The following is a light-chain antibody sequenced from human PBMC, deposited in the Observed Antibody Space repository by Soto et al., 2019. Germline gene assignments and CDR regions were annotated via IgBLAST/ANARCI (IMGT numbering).Light chain of an antibody. CDR2: WAS. CDR1: QSVLYSSNNKNY. Sequence: DIVMTQSPDSLAVSLGERATINCKSSQSVLYSSNNKNYLTWYQQKPGQPPKLLIYWASTRESGVPDRFSGSGSGTDFTLTFSGLQAEDVAVYYCQQYYSSPPTFGPGTKVDI. J-gene: IGKJ3*01. V-gene: IGKV4-1*01. CDR3: QQYYSSPPT.